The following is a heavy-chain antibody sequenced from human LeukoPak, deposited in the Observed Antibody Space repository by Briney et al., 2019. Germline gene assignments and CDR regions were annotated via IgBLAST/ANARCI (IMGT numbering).Heavy chain of an antibody. CDR2: ISYDGSNK. CDR1: GFTFSSYA. J-gene: IGHJ4*02. D-gene: IGHD3-22*01. V-gene: IGHV3-30-3*01. Sequence: GRSLRLSCAASGFTFSSYAMHWVRQAPGKGLEWVAVISYDGSNKYYADSVKGQFTISRDNSKNTLYLQMNSLRAEDTAVYYCARDSSGFNGGVDYWGQGTLVTVSS. CDR3: ARDSSGFNGGVDY.